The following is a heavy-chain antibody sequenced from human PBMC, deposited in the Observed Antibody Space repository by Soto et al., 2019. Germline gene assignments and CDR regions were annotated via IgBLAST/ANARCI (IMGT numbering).Heavy chain of an antibody. J-gene: IGHJ5*02. CDR3: ARDRPHNWFDP. CDR2: IDNDGSTT. V-gene: IGHV3-74*01. CDR1: RFTFTNNW. Sequence: EVQLVQSGGGLVQPGGSLRLSCAASRFTFTNNWMHWVRQVPGTGLVWVSGIDNDGSTTRYADSVRGRFTTSRDNAKNTLDLQMNNLRPEDTAVYYCARDRPHNWFDPWGQGTLVTVSS.